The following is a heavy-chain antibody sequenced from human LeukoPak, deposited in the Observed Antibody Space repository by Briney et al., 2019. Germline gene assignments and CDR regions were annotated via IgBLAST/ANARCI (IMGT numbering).Heavy chain of an antibody. CDR3: AREYYLGYYYGSGARD. D-gene: IGHD3-10*01. CDR1: GYTFTSYG. CDR2: ISAYNGNT. J-gene: IGHJ4*02. V-gene: IGHV1-18*01. Sequence: ASVKVSCKASGYTFTSYGISWVRQAPGQGLEWMGWISAYNGNTNYAQKLQGRVTMTTDTSTSTAYMELRSLRSDDTAVYYCAREYYLGYYYGSGARDWGQGTLVTVSS.